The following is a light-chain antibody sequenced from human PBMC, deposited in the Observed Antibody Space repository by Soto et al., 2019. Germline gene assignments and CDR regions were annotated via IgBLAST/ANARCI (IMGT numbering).Light chain of an antibody. CDR3: QQYGSSGT. J-gene: IGKJ1*01. V-gene: IGKV3-20*01. CDR1: QNLGTLY. Sequence: EIVFTQSPGTLSLSPGERATLSCRASQNLGTLYLAWFQQKSGQAPRLLIYSASRRATGIPDRFSGSGSGTDFTLTISRLEPEDFAVYYCQQYGSSGTFGQGTKV. CDR2: SAS.